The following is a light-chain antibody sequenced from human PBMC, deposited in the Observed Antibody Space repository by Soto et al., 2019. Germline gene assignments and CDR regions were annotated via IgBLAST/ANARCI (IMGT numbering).Light chain of an antibody. CDR3: AAWDAGVSGPA. CDR1: SSNIGSKY. V-gene: IGLV1-47*01. J-gene: IGLJ2*01. CDR2: RNN. Sequence: QLVLTQPPSASGTPGQRVTISCSGSSSNIGSKYVYWYQQLPGTAPKLLMYRNNQRPSGVPDRFSGSKSGTSASLAISGLRSEDEAGYYCAAWDAGVSGPAFGGGTKVTVL.